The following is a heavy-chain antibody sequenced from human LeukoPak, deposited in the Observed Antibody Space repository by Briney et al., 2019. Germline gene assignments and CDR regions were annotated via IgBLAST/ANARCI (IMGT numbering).Heavy chain of an antibody. CDR2: ISYDGSIK. CDR1: GFTFSNFA. Sequence: PGRSLRLSCAASGFTFSNFAMNWVRQAPGKGLEWVAFISYDGSIKSYADSVKGRFAVSRDNSKNTLYLQMNSLRPEDTVFYYCAKSYDNGWYVCDYWGQGTLVTVSS. J-gene: IGHJ4*02. CDR3: AKSYDNGWYVCDY. D-gene: IGHD6-19*01. V-gene: IGHV3-30*09.